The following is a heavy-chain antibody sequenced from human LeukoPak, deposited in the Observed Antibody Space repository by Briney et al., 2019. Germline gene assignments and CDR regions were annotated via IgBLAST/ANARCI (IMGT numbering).Heavy chain of an antibody. Sequence: PSETLSLTCTVSGGSISSCPYYWTWIPQSAGKGLEWIWRMYTGGDTNNNPSLKSRVPISLDTSKTKISLNLTSVTAADTAIYYCARARAIFFDYWGQGTLVPVSS. V-gene: IGHV4-61*02. CDR1: GGSISSCPYY. CDR2: MYTGGDT. CDR3: ARARAIFFDY. D-gene: IGHD3-3*01. J-gene: IGHJ4*02.